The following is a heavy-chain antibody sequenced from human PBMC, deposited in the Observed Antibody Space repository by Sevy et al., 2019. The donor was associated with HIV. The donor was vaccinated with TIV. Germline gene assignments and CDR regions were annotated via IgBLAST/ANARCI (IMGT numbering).Heavy chain of an antibody. CDR1: GFTFSSYS. Sequence: GGSLRLSCAASGFTFSSYSMNWVRQAPGKGLEWVSSVSSLSIYIYYEDSVKGRFTISRDNAKNSLYLQMNNLRVEDTAVYYWARDRKGEYSAYDGAGYFGMDVWGQGITVTVSS. J-gene: IGHJ6*02. CDR3: ARDRKGEYSAYDGAGYFGMDV. D-gene: IGHD5-12*01. CDR2: VSSLSIYI. V-gene: IGHV3-21*01.